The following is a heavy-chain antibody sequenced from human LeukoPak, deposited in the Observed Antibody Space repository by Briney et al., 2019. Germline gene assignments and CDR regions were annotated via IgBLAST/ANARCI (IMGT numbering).Heavy chain of an antibody. Sequence: SQTLSLTRAISEDSASSNNAAWDWTRQSPSRGLEWLGRTFYRFTWYNDYAVSVKSRITINPHTSNNQFSLQLNSVTPEDTAVYYGTGDHLTYYYDSSGYYPNWFDPWGQGTLVTVSS. CDR2: TFYRFTWYN. D-gene: IGHD3-22*01. J-gene: IGHJ5*02. V-gene: IGHV6-1*01. CDR1: EDSASSNNAA. CDR3: TGDHLTYYYDSSGYYPNWFDP.